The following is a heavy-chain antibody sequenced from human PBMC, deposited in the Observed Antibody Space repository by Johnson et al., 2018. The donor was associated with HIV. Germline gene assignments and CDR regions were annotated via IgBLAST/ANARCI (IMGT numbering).Heavy chain of an antibody. Sequence: QVQLVESGGGLVQPGGSLRLSCAASGFTFSSYGMHWVRQAPGKGLEWVSLISFDVNDKYYADSVKGRFTISRDNAKNSLYLQMNSLRAGDTAVYYCARVEQRSGYYRGGFDMWGQGTMVTVSS. J-gene: IGHJ3*02. CDR1: GFTFSSYG. D-gene: IGHD3-3*01. V-gene: IGHV3-30*03. CDR3: ARVEQRSGYYRGGFDM. CDR2: ISFDVNDK.